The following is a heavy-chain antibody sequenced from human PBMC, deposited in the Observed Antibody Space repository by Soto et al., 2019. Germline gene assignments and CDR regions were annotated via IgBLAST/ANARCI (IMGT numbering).Heavy chain of an antibody. CDR1: GYTFTSYD. CDR2: MNPNSGNT. J-gene: IGHJ5*02. D-gene: IGHD3-3*01. V-gene: IGHV1-8*01. CDR3: ARGRLDYDFWSGYYKDNWFDP. Sequence: QVQLVQSGAEVKKPGASVKVSCKASGYTFTSYDINWVRQATGQGLEWMGWMNPNSGNTGYAQKFQGRVTMTRNTSINTAYMELSSLRSEDTAVYYCARGRLDYDFWSGYYKDNWFDPWGQGTLVTVSS.